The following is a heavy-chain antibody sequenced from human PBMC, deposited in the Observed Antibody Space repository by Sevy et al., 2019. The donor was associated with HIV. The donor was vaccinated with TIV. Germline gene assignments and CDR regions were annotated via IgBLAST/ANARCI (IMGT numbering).Heavy chain of an antibody. CDR2: IYYNGDT. D-gene: IGHD4-17*01. CDR3: AADLGDPPNYQYFMNY. CDR1: GYSITNGYF. V-gene: IGHV4-38-2*01. Sequence: SETLSLTCAVSGYSITNGYFWGWIRRPPGKGLEWIGRIYYNGDTEYNPSLKSRVTISVDTSKNQFSLNLNSVTAADTAVYYCAADLGDPPNYQYFMNYWGKGTTVTVSS. J-gene: IGHJ6*04.